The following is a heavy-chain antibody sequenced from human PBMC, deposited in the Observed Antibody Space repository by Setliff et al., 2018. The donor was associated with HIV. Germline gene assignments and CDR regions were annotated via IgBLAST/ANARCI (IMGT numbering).Heavy chain of an antibody. CDR1: GDSISSDDHY. CDR2: IFNTGST. CDR3: ATLDYYGSQTYNLALHY. D-gene: IGHD3-10*01. Sequence: SETLSLTCTVSGDSISSDDHYWSWIRQTPGKGLEWIGYIFNTGSTYYKSSLASRLTMSIDTSRNQFSLKLRSVTAADTAVYYCATLDYYGSQTYNLALHYWGQGTLVTVSS. J-gene: IGHJ4*02. V-gene: IGHV4-30-4*02.